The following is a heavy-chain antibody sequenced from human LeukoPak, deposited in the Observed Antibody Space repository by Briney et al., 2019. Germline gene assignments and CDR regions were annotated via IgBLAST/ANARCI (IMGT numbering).Heavy chain of an antibody. Sequence: VGTLRLSCAASGFTFSSYAMSWVRQAPGKGLEWVSAISGSGGSTYYADSVKGRFTISRDNAKSSLYLQMNGLMDEDTAVYYCASWPDFWSGHYGMEVWGQGTTVIVSS. CDR1: GFTFSSYA. V-gene: IGHV3-23*01. J-gene: IGHJ6*02. CDR2: ISGSGGST. CDR3: ASWPDFWSGHYGMEV. D-gene: IGHD3-3*01.